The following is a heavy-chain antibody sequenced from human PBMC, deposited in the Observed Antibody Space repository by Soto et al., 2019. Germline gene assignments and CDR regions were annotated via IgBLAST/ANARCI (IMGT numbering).Heavy chain of an antibody. CDR1: GFTFSSYA. D-gene: IGHD6-6*01. J-gene: IGHJ4*02. CDR2: ISGSGGST. V-gene: IGHV3-23*01. Sequence: WRALRLSFASSGFTFSSYAMSWVRQAPGKGLEWVSAISGSGGSTYYADSVKGLFTISRDNSKNTLYLQMNSLRAEDTAVYCCAKAAPSDYWGQGTLVTVSS. CDR3: AKAAPSDY.